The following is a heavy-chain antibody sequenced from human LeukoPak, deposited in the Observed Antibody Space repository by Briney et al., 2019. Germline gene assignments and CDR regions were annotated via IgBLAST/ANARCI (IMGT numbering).Heavy chain of an antibody. J-gene: IGHJ5*02. D-gene: IGHD6-19*01. V-gene: IGHV4-39*07. CDR3: ARDPTSAVAGPYNWFDP. CDR1: GGSISSSSYY. Sequence: SETPSLTCTVSGGSISSSSYYWGWIRQPPGKGLEWIGSIYYSGSTYYNPSLKSRVTISVDTSKNQFSLKLSSVTAADTAVYYCARDPTSAVAGPYNWFDPWGQGTLVTVSS. CDR2: IYYSGST.